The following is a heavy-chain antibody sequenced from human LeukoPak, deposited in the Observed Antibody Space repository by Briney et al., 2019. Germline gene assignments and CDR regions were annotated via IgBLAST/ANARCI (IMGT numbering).Heavy chain of an antibody. CDR2: IYYSGST. D-gene: IGHD3-3*01. V-gene: IGHV4-59*01. J-gene: IGHJ4*02. Sequence: SESLSLTCTVSGGSISSYYWSWIRQPPGKGLEWIGYIYYSGSTNYNPSLKSRVTISVDTSKNQFSLKLSSVTAADTAVYYCARGHDFWSGYYLTMGFDYWGQGTLVTVSS. CDR3: ARGHDFWSGYYLTMGFDY. CDR1: GGSISSYY.